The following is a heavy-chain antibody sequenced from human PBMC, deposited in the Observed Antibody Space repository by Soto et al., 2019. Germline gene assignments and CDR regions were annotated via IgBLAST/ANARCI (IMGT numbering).Heavy chain of an antibody. CDR3: AREGYQLLPDYYYYGMDV. CDR2: INPSGGST. Sequence: GASVKVSCKASGYTFTSYYMHWVRQAPGQGLEWMGIINPSGGSTSYAQKFQGRVTMTRDTSTSTVYMELSSLRSEDTAVYYCAREGYQLLPDYYYYGMDVWGQGTTVTVS. V-gene: IGHV1-46*01. J-gene: IGHJ6*02. D-gene: IGHD2-2*01. CDR1: GYTFTSYY.